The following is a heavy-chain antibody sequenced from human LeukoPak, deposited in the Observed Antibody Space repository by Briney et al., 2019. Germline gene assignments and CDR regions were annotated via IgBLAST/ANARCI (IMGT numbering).Heavy chain of an antibody. D-gene: IGHD2-2*01. CDR1: GYTFTSYA. V-gene: IGHV7-4-1*02. Sequence: ASVKVSCKAAGYTFTSYAMNWVRQARRPGGEWLGWINTNTGNPTYAQGFTGRFVFSLDTSVSTAYLQISSLKAEDTAVYYCARGRHCSSTSCYAVYFDYWGQGTLVTVSS. CDR3: ARGRHCSSTSCYAVYFDY. CDR2: INTNTGNP. J-gene: IGHJ4*02.